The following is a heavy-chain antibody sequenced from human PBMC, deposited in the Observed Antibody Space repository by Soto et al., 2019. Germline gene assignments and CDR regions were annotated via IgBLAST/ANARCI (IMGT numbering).Heavy chain of an antibody. CDR1: GYSYGNYW. V-gene: IGHV5-51*01. D-gene: IGHD3-10*01. J-gene: IGHJ3*02. CDR3: ARFDTTMIRAFDI. CDR2: IYPGDSGT. Sequence: GESLKISCKGSGYSYGNYWIGWVRQMPGKGLEWMGIIYPGDSGTRYSPSFQGQVTISADKSITTTYLQWSSLKTSDTAMYYCARFDTTMIRAFDIWGQGTMVTVSS.